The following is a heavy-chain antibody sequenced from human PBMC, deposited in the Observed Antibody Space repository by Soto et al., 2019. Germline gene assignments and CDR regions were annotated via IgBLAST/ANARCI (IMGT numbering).Heavy chain of an antibody. Sequence: SETLSLTCTVSGGSISSYYWSWIRQPPGKGLEWIGYIYYSGSTNYNPSLKSRVTISVDTSKNQFSLKLSSVTAADTAVYYCATDLYDTFDYWGQGTLVTVSS. D-gene: IGHD3-16*01. J-gene: IGHJ4*02. V-gene: IGHV4-59*01. CDR3: ATDLYDTFDY. CDR2: IYYSGST. CDR1: GGSISSYY.